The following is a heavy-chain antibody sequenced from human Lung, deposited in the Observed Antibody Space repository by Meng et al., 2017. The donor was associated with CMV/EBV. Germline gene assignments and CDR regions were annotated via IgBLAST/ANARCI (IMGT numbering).Heavy chain of an antibody. CDR3: ARDAGGSSSSGYFDL. J-gene: IGHJ2*01. D-gene: IGHD6-6*01. CDR2: IIPIFGTA. CDR1: GGTFSSYA. Sequence: SVXVSXXASGGTFSSYAISWVRQAPGQGLEWMGGIIPIFGTANYAQKFQGRVTITTDESTSTAYMELSSLRSEDTAVYYCARDAGGSSSSGYFDLWGRGTLVXVSS. V-gene: IGHV1-69*05.